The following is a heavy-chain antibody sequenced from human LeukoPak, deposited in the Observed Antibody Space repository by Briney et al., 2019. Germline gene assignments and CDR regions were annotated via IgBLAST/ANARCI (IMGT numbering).Heavy chain of an antibody. Sequence: GGSLRLSCAASGFTFSSYAMHWVRQAPGKGLEWVAVISYDGSNKYYADSVKGRFTISRDNSKNTLYLQMNSLRAEDTAVYYCAKDGAVAPHGGFDYWGQGTLVTVSS. V-gene: IGHV3-30*04. J-gene: IGHJ4*02. D-gene: IGHD6-19*01. CDR3: AKDGAVAPHGGFDY. CDR1: GFTFSSYA. CDR2: ISYDGSNK.